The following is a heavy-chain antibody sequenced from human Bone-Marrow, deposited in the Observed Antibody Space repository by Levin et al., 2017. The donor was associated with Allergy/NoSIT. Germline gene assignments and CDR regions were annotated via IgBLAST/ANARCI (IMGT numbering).Heavy chain of an antibody. V-gene: IGHV3-74*01. CDR3: ARDPHGLRDDAPQDAFDI. CDR1: GFTLSTYW. CDR2: IKGDGNDA. J-gene: IGHJ3*02. D-gene: IGHD2-21*01. Sequence: PGGSLRLSCATSGFTLSTYWIHWVRQAPGEGLVWVSRIKGDGNDASYADSVKGRFTISRDNAKNTLYLQMNSLRDEDTAVYYCARDPHGLRDDAPQDAFDIWGQGTMVTVSS.